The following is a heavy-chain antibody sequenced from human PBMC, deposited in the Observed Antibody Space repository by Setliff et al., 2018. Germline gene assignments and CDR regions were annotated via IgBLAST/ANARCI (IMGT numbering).Heavy chain of an antibody. D-gene: IGHD5-18*01. CDR2: ISSSSSYI. CDR1: GFTFSSYS. CDR3: AKSGYSYGYVFDY. V-gene: IGHV3-21*01. J-gene: IGHJ4*02. Sequence: PGGSLRLSCAASGFTFSSYSMNWVRQAPGKGLEWVSSISSSSSYIYYADSVKGRFTISRDNAKNSLYLQMNSLRAEDTAVYYCAKSGYSYGYVFDYWGQGTLVTVSS.